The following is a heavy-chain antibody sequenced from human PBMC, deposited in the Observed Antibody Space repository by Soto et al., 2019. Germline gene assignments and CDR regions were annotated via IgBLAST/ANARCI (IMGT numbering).Heavy chain of an antibody. CDR2: THDSGST. J-gene: IGHJ4*02. CDR1: GGSVSTGNYY. CDR3: ARVSSGSYYIPFDC. D-gene: IGHD3-10*01. Sequence: XETLSHTCTVAGGSVSTGNYYWTWIRQPPGNGLEWIGYTHDSGSTRYNASLKSRATISVDTSKNQFSLKLSSVNTADTAVYYCARVSSGSYYIPFDCWGQCTLVTVSS. V-gene: IGHV4-61*01.